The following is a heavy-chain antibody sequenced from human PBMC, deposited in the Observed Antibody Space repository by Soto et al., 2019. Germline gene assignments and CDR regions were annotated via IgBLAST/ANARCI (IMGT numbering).Heavy chain of an antibody. Sequence: EVQLVESGGGLVQPGGSLILSCAASGFSFSTYSMNWVRQAPGKGLEWLSYISSSSSTMYYADSVRGRFTISRDNAKNSLYLQMNSLRAEDTAVYYCAKELVGARLCFDYWGQGTLVTVSS. CDR3: AKELVGARLCFDY. CDR2: ISSSSSTM. J-gene: IGHJ4*02. D-gene: IGHD1-26*01. CDR1: GFSFSTYS. V-gene: IGHV3-48*01.